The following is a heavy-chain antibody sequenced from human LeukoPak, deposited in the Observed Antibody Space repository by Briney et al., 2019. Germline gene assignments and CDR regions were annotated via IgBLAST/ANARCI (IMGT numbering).Heavy chain of an antibody. J-gene: IGHJ4*02. V-gene: IGHV1-69*13. CDR1: GYTFTSYG. CDR2: IIPIFGTA. Sequence: SVKVSCKASGYTFTSYGISWVRQAPGQGLEWMGGIIPIFGTANYAQKFQGRVTITADESTSTAYMELSSLRSEDTAVYYCASCSGGSCYRGFDYWGQGTLVTVSS. CDR3: ASCSGGSCYRGFDY. D-gene: IGHD2-15*01.